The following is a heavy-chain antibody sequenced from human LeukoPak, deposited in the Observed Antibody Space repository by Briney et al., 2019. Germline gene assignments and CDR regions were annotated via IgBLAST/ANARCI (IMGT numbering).Heavy chain of an antibody. CDR3: ARGVSMIVVVIHDWYFDL. D-gene: IGHD3-22*01. J-gene: IGHJ2*01. V-gene: IGHV4-39*01. Sequence: TSETLSLTCTVSGGSISSSSYYWGWIRQPPGKGLEWIVNIYYSGRTYYNPSLKSRVTIFVDTSKNQFSLKLSSVTATDTAVYYCARGVSMIVVVIHDWYFDLWGRGTLVTVSS. CDR1: GGSISSSSYY. CDR2: IYYSGRT.